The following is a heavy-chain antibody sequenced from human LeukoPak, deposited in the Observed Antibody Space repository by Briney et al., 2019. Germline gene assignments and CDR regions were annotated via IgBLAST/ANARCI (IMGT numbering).Heavy chain of an antibody. CDR2: IYYSGST. CDR1: GGSISSSSYY. V-gene: IGHV4-39*01. D-gene: IGHD3-3*01. Sequence: SETLSLTCTVSGGSISSSSYYWGWIRQPPGKGPEWIGSIYYSGSTYYNPSLKSRVTISVDTSKNQFSLKLSSVTAADTAVYYCARPTSSYYDFWSGSPGAFDYWGQGTLVTVSS. CDR3: ARPTSSYYDFWSGSPGAFDY. J-gene: IGHJ4*02.